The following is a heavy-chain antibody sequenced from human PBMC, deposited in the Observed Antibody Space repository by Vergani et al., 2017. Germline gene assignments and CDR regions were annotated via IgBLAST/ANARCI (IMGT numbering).Heavy chain of an antibody. CDR1: GFSFPGYA. V-gene: IGHV3-23*01. D-gene: IGHD5/OR15-5a*01. CDR2: VSGSSATP. CDR3: TKGSCGYTVYFFDY. Sequence: EVQLLESGGGLVQPGGSLRLSCEASGFSFPGYAMSWVRQAPGKGLEWVSSVSGSSATPYYAESVKGRFIISRDNSKNTLHLQMNSLRADDTAVYYCTKGSCGYTVYFFDYWGQGTLATVSS. J-gene: IGHJ4*02.